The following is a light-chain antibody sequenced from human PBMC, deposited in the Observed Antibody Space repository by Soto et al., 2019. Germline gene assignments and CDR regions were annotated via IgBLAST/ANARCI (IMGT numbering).Light chain of an antibody. CDR2: DAS. CDR3: QQSSNWPPSYT. CDR1: QSVSRH. V-gene: IGKV3-11*01. Sequence: EIVLTQSPATLSLSPGERATLSCKASQSVSRHLAWYQHKPGQAPRLLIYDASNRATGIPARFSGSGFGTDFTLTVSSLEPEDFAVYYCQQSSNWPPSYTFGQGTKLDIK. J-gene: IGKJ2*01.